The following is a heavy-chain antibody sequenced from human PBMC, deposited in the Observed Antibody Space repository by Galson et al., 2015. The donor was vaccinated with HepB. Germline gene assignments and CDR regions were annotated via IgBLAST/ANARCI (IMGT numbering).Heavy chain of an antibody. CDR1: GFTFSDYY. J-gene: IGHJ5*02. CDR2: ISSSGTT. D-gene: IGHD2-15*01. CDR3: ARVGRGGVVVAATPGLLYDH. Sequence: SLRLSCAASGFTFSDYYMTWIRQAPGKGLEWVSYISSSGTTYGDSTKGRFTVSRDNAKNSLYLQMNSLRTEDTAMYYCARVGRGGVVVAATPGLLYDHWGQGTLVTVSS. V-gene: IGHV3-11*01.